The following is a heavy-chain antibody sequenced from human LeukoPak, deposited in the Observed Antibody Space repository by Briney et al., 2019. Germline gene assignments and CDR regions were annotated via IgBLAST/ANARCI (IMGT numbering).Heavy chain of an antibody. CDR2: ITPFNGNT. J-gene: IGHJ3*02. V-gene: IGHV1-45*02. CDR3: ASFNGATMIGSTARDAFDI. Sequence: ASVKVSCKASGYTFTYRYLHWVRQAPGQALEWMGWITPFNGNTNYAQKFQDRVTITRDRSMSTAYMELSSLRSEDTAMYYCASFNGATMIGSTARDAFDIWGQGTMVTVSS. CDR1: GYTFTYRY. D-gene: IGHD3-10*02.